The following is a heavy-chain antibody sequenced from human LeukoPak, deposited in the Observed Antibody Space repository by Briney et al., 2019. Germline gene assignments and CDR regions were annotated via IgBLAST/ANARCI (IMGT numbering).Heavy chain of an antibody. CDR3: ARAVVGSGSYNYYYYGMDV. Sequence: GGSLRLSCAASGFTFCSYDMLWVREATGKGLEWVSAIGTGGDTYYPGSVKGRFTISRENAKNSLYLQMNSLRAGDTAVYYCARAVVGSGSYNYYYYGMDVWGQGTTVTVSS. J-gene: IGHJ6*02. D-gene: IGHD3-10*01. V-gene: IGHV3-13*01. CDR2: IGTGGDT. CDR1: GFTFCSYD.